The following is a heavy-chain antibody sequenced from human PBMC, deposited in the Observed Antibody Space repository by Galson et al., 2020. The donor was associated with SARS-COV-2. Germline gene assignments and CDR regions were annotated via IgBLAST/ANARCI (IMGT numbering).Heavy chain of an antibody. D-gene: IGHD3-22*01. Sequence: GASLKISCAASGITFSSHDMHWVRQLTGKGQEWVSGIGADGHTYYPDSVKGRFTISRDNAKNSLHLQMNSLTAGDTAVYYCARDDDSSGMGAFDIWGRGTMVTVSS. CDR2: IGADGHT. J-gene: IGHJ3*02. V-gene: IGHV3-13*04. CDR3: ARDDDSSGMGAFDI. CDR1: GITFSSHD.